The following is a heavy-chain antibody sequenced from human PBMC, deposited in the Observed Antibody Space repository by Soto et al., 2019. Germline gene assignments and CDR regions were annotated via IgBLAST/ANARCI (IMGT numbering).Heavy chain of an antibody. V-gene: IGHV3-30*18. CDR2: ISYDGSNK. CDR1: GFTFSSYG. J-gene: IGHJ6*02. Sequence: QVQLVESGGGVVQPGRSLRLSCAASGFTFSSYGMHWVRQAPGKGLEWVAVISYDGSNKYYADSVKGRFTISRDNSKNPLYLQMNSLRAEDTAVYYCAKDREDIVVVPAAKSTKNYYYYGMDVWGQGTTVTVSS. D-gene: IGHD2-2*01. CDR3: AKDREDIVVVPAAKSTKNYYYYGMDV.